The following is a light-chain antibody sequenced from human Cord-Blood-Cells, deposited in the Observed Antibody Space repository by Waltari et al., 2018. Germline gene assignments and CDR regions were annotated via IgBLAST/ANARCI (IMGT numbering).Light chain of an antibody. V-gene: IGLV3-1*01. CDR3: QAWDSSTVV. Sequence: SYELTQPPSVSVFTGPTASITCSGDKLGDKYACWYQQKPGQSPVLVIYQDSKRPSGIPERFSCSNSGNTATLTISGTQAMDEADDYCQAWDSSTVVFGGGTKLTVL. CDR2: QDS. CDR1: KLGDKY. J-gene: IGLJ2*01.